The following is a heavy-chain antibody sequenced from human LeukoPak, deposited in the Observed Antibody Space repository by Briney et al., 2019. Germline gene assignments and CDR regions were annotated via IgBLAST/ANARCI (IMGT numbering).Heavy chain of an antibody. CDR1: GFTFSDYY. D-gene: IGHD5-24*01. CDR2: ISSSGSTI. J-gene: IGHJ4*02. Sequence: GGSLRLSCAASGFTFSDYYMSWIRQAPGKGLEWVSYISSSGSTIYYADSVKRRFTISRDNAKNSLYVQMNSLRAEDTAVYYCARRGRHGYNSFDYWGQGTLVTVSS. V-gene: IGHV3-11*01. CDR3: ARRGRHGYNSFDY.